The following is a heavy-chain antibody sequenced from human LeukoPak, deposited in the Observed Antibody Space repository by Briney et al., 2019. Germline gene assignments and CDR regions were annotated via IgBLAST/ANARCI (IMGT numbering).Heavy chain of an antibody. CDR2: ISSTGAYI. J-gene: IGHJ4*02. D-gene: IGHD6-13*01. CDR3: ARGLAAAGTRGPY. Sequence: GGSLRLSCATSGFIFSSDSMIWVRQAPGKGLEWVSSISSTGAYIYYADSLKGRFTISRDNAKNSLYLQMYSLRADDTAVYYCARGLAAAGTRGPYWGQGTLVTVSS. CDR1: GFIFSSDS. V-gene: IGHV3-21*01.